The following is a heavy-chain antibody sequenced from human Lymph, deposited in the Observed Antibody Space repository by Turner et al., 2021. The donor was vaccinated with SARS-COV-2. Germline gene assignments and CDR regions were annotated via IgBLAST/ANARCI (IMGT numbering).Heavy chain of an antibody. CDR1: ARSFSSYA. V-gene: IGHV1-69*04. D-gene: IGHD1-26*01. J-gene: IGHJ5*02. CDR3: ARGRLDAYSGGYYSWFDP. Sequence: QVQLVQSGAEVKKPGSPVKLPCKASARSFSSYATSWVRQAPGQGLEWMGRIIPILGIANYAQKFQGRVTITADKSTSTAYMELSSLGSEDTAVYYCARGRLDAYSGGYYSWFDPWGQGTLVTVSS. CDR2: IIPILGIA.